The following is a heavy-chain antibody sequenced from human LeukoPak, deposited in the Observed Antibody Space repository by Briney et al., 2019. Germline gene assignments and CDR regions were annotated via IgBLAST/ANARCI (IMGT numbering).Heavy chain of an antibody. Sequence: SETLSLTCTVSGGSISSYYWSWIRQPAGKGLEWIGRIYISGSTNYNPSLKSRVTMSVDTSKNQFSLKLSSVTAADTAVYYCARSGMTTVTTNFDYWGQGTLVTVSS. CDR3: ARSGMTTVTTNFDY. V-gene: IGHV4-4*07. CDR1: GGSISSYY. J-gene: IGHJ4*02. D-gene: IGHD4-17*01. CDR2: IYISGST.